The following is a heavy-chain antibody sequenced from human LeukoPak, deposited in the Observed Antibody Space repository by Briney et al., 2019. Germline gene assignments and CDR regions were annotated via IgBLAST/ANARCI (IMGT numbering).Heavy chain of an antibody. V-gene: IGHV3-48*03. D-gene: IGHD4-11*01. CDR2: ISSSGSTI. CDR3: ASLSKYIFDY. Sequence: GGSLRLSCAASGFTFSSYEMNWVRQAPGKGLEWVSYISSSGSTIYYADSVKGRFTISRDNAKNSLYLQMNSLRAEDTAVYYCASLSKYIFDYWGQGTLVTVSS. J-gene: IGHJ4*02. CDR1: GFTFSSYE.